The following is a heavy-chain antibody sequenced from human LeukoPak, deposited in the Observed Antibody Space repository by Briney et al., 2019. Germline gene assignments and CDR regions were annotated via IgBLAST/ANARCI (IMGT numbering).Heavy chain of an antibody. Sequence: SETLSLTCTVSGGSISSYYWSRIRQPAGKGLEWIGRIYTSGSTNYNPSLKSRVTMSVDTSKNQFSLKLSSVTAADTAVYYCARDTPVEMATITGAFDIWGQGTMVTVSS. CDR2: IYTSGST. CDR3: ARDTPVEMATITGAFDI. J-gene: IGHJ3*02. D-gene: IGHD5-24*01. V-gene: IGHV4-4*07. CDR1: GGSISSYY.